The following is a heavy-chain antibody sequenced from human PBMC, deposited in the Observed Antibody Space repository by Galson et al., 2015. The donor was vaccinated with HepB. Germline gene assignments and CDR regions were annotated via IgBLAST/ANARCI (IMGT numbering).Heavy chain of an antibody. J-gene: IGHJ4*02. CDR2: IYTSGST. Sequence: ETLSLTCTVSGGSISSYYWSWFRQPAGKGLEWTGRIYTSGSTNYNPSLKSRVTMSVDTSKNQFSLKLSSVTAADTAVHFCAREGAYSYYYFDYWGQGTLVTVSS. CDR1: GGSISSYY. CDR3: AREGAYSYYYFDY. V-gene: IGHV4-4*07. D-gene: IGHD5-18*01.